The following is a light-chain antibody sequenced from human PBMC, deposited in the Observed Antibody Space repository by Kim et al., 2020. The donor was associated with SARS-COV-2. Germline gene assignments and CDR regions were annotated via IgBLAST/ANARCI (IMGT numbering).Light chain of an antibody. CDR1: QTISSS. CDR3: QQYDNYSLT. CDR2: SAS. Sequence: ASVGDRVTITCRASQTISSSLAWYQQKPGKAPKLLIYSASSLESGVPSRFSVSGSGTEFTLTISTLQPDDVASYYCQQYDNYSLTFGGGTKVDIK. V-gene: IGKV1-5*03. J-gene: IGKJ4*01.